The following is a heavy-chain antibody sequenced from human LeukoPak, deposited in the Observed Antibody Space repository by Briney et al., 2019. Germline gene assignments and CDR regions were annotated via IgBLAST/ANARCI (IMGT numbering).Heavy chain of an antibody. CDR1: GDSVSSNSAG. D-gene: IGHD5-24*01. CDR3: AREMATLKNFDY. V-gene: IGHV6-1*01. CDR2: TYYRSKWYN. J-gene: IGHJ4*02. Sequence: SQTLSLTCVISGDSVSSNSAGWNWIRQSPSRGLEWLGRTYYRSKWYNDYAVSVKSRITINPDTSKNQFFLQLNSVTPEDTAVYYCAREMATLKNFDYWGQGTLVTVSS.